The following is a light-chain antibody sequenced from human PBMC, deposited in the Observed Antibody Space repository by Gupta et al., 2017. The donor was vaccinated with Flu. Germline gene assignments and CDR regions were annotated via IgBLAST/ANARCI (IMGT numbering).Light chain of an antibody. CDR3: LQHNNFLPWT. CDR2: AAS. J-gene: IGKJ1*01. V-gene: IGKV1-17*01. CDR1: QDIRND. Sequence: DTQMTQSPSSLSASVGDRVTITCRASQDIRNDLGWYQQKPGEAPKRLIYAASSLQSGVPSRFSGSGSGTEFTLTISSLQPEDFATYYCLQHNNFLPWTFGQGTKVDFK.